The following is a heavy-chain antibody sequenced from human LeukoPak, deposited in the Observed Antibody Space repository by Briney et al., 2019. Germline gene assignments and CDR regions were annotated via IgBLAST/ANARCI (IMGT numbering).Heavy chain of an antibody. Sequence: GGSLRLSCAASGFTFSSYSMNWVRQAPGKGLEWVSYISSSSSTIYYADSVKGRFTISRDNAKNSLYLQMNSLRAEDTAVYYCARGLSGYASSLGYWGQGTLVTVSS. CDR3: ARGLSGYASSLGY. V-gene: IGHV3-48*01. D-gene: IGHD6-6*01. CDR1: GFTFSSYS. J-gene: IGHJ4*02. CDR2: ISSSSSTI.